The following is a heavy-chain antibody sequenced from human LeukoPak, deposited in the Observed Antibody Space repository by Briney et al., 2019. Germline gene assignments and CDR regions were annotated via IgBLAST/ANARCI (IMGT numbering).Heavy chain of an antibody. J-gene: IGHJ4*02. V-gene: IGHV3-49*04. CDR2: IRSKAYGGTT. Sequence: PGGSLRLSCAASGFTFSSYWMSWVRQAPGKGLEWVGFIRSKAYGGTTEYAASVKGTFTISRDDSKTIAYLQMNSLKTEDTAVYYCTILLRHPNYYFDYWGQGTLVTVSS. CDR3: TILLRHPNYYFDY. D-gene: IGHD2/OR15-2a*01. CDR1: GFTFSSYW.